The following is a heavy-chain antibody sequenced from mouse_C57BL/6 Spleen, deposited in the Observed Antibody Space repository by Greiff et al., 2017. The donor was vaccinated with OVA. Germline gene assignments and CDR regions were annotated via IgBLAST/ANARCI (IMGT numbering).Heavy chain of an antibody. D-gene: IGHD1-1*01. J-gene: IGHJ2*01. CDR3: AIVAIDY. Sequence: VQLQQPGAELVKPGASVKLSCKASGYTFTSYWMQWVKQRPGQGLEWIGEIDPSDSYTNYNQKFKGKATLTVDTSSSTAYMQLSSLTSEDSAVYYCAIVAIDYWGQGTTLTVSS. CDR1: GYTFTSYW. CDR2: IDPSDSYT. V-gene: IGHV1-50*01.